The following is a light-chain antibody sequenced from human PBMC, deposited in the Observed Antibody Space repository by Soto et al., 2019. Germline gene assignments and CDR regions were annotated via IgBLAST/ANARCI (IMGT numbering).Light chain of an antibody. CDR1: SSAVGGYNY. J-gene: IGLJ1*01. CDR2: DVS. V-gene: IGLV2-14*01. Sequence: QSALTQPASVSGSPGQSFTISCTGTSSAVGGYNYVSWYRQHPGKAPKLIIYDVSNRPSGVSVRFSGSKSGNTASLTISGLQAEDEADYYCSSYTSSSTPFLFGTGTKVTVL. CDR3: SSYTSSSTPFL.